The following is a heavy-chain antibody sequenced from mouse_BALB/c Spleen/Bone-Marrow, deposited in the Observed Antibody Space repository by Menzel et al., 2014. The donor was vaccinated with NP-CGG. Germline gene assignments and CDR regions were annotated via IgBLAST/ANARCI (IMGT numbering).Heavy chain of an antibody. Sequence: QLQQSGAELVRPGASVKLSCKASGYTFTSYWINWVKQRPGQGLEWIGNIYPSDSYTNYNQKFKDKATLTVDKSSSTAYMQLSSPTSEDSAVYYCTRSYGSSYEYYFDYWGQGTTLTVSS. CDR1: GYTFTSYW. V-gene: IGHV1-69*02. J-gene: IGHJ2*01. CDR3: TRSYGSSYEYYFDY. CDR2: IYPSDSYT. D-gene: IGHD1-1*01.